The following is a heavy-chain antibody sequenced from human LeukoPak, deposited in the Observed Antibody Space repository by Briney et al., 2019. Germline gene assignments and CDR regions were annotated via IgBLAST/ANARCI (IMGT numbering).Heavy chain of an antibody. CDR1: GYTFTSYY. V-gene: IGHV1-2*02. J-gene: IGHJ4*02. Sequence: ASVKVSCKASGYTFTSYYMHWVQQAPGQGLQWMGWINPNNGGTNYAYNFQGRITMTRDTSISTAYMELTSLKSDDTAVYFCARGSTLASPGAVPNDHWGQGTLVTVSS. CDR3: ARGSTLASPGAVPNDH. CDR2: INPNNGGT. D-gene: IGHD6-13*01.